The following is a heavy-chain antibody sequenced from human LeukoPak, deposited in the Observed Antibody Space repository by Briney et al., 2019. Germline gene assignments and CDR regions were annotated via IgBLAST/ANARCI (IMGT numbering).Heavy chain of an antibody. CDR1: GFTFSSYA. J-gene: IGHJ6*03. Sequence: GGSLRLSCAASGFTFSSYAMSWVRQAPGKGLEWVSAISGSGGSTYYADSVKGRFTISRDNSKNTLYLQMNSLRAEDAAVYYCAKEGCSSTSCQGSYYYYMDVWGKGTTVTVSS. CDR2: ISGSGGST. CDR3: AKEGCSSTSCQGSYYYYMDV. V-gene: IGHV3-23*01. D-gene: IGHD2-2*01.